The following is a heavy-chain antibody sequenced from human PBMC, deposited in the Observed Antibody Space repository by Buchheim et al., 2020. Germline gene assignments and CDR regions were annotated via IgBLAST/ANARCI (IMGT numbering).Heavy chain of an antibody. D-gene: IGHD4-17*01. Sequence: QLQLQESGPGLVKPSETLSLTCTVSGGSISSRSYYWGWIRQPPGKGLEWIGSIYYSGSTYYNPSLKSRVTISVDTSKNQFSLKLSSVTAADTAVYYCARDKTSVTRRGWFDPWGQGTL. V-gene: IGHV4-39*07. CDR1: GGSISSRSYY. CDR2: IYYSGST. CDR3: ARDKTSVTRRGWFDP. J-gene: IGHJ5*02.